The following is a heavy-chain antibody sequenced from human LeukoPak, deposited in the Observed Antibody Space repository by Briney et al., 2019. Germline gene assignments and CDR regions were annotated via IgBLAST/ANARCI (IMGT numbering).Heavy chain of an antibody. Sequence: PGGSLRLSCAASGFIFSSYAMSWVRQAPGKGLEWVSVVSGSGGSTYYADSVKGRFTISRDNSKNTVYLQMNSLRAEDTAVYYCAKGSDLWFEVTWGQGTLVTVSS. CDR1: GFIFSSYA. CDR2: VSGSGGST. J-gene: IGHJ4*02. D-gene: IGHD3-10*01. V-gene: IGHV3-23*01. CDR3: AKGSDLWFEVT.